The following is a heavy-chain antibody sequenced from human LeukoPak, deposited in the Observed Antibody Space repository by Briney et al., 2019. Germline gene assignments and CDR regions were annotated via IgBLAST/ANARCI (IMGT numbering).Heavy chain of an antibody. CDR3: ARGGYSYGLLEYYYYGMDV. V-gene: IGHV1-18*01. Sequence: GASVKVSCKASGYTFTSYGISWVRQAPGQGLEWMGWISACNGNTNYAQKLQGRVTMTTDTSTSTAYMELRSLRSDDTAVYYCARGGYSYGLLEYYYYGMDVWGQGTTVTVSS. CDR1: GYTFTSYG. D-gene: IGHD5-18*01. CDR2: ISACNGNT. J-gene: IGHJ6*02.